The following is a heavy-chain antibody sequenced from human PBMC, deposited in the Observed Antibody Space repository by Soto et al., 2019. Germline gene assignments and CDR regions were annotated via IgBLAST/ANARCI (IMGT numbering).Heavy chain of an antibody. CDR3: ARVSSSWYLVDY. V-gene: IGHV4-34*01. J-gene: IGHJ4*02. D-gene: IGHD6-13*01. Sequence: SETLSLTCAVYGGSFSGYYWSWIRQPPGKGLEWIGEINHSGSTNYNPSLKSRVTISVDTSKNQFSLKLSSVTAADTAVYYCARVSSSWYLVDYWGQGTLVTVSS. CDR2: INHSGST. CDR1: GGSFSGYY.